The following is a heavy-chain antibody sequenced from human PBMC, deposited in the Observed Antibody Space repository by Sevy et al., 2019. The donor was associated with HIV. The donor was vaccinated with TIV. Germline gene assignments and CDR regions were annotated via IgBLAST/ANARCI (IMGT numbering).Heavy chain of an antibody. CDR1: GFTFSNYG. Sequence: GGSLRLSCASSGFTFSNYGMHWVRQAPGKGLEGVAFIRYDGSNKYYSDSVKGRFTISRDNSKNTLYLQMNSLRPEDTAVYFCAKDRKVLLVVYAIPFDAIDIWGQGTLVTVSS. CDR2: IRYDGSNK. CDR3: AKDRKVLLVVYAIPFDAIDI. V-gene: IGHV3-30*02. D-gene: IGHD2-8*02. J-gene: IGHJ3*02.